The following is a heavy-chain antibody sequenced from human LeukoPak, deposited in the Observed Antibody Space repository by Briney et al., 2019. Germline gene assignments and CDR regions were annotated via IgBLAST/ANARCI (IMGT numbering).Heavy chain of an antibody. CDR1: GGTFSSYA. V-gene: IGHV1-69*05. CDR2: IIPIFGTA. J-gene: IGHJ4*02. D-gene: IGHD6-13*01. CDR3: ARERPPGDSSSWFLEGYFDI. Sequence: ASVKVPCKASGGTFSSYAITWVRQAPGQGLEWRGRIIPIFGTANYAQKFQGRVTITTDESTRTAYMELSSLRSEDTAVYYCARERPPGDSSSWFLEGYFDIWGQGSLVIVSS.